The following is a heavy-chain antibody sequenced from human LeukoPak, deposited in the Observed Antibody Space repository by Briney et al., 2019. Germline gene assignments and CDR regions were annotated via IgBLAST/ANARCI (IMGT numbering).Heavy chain of an antibody. J-gene: IGHJ4*02. D-gene: IGHD3-3*01. Sequence: SETLSLTCAVYGGSFSGYYWSWIRQPPGKGLEWIGEINHSGSTNYNPSLKSRVTISVDTSKNQFPLKLSSVTAADTAVYYCARVTGYDFWSGYYGPYFDYWGQGTLVTVSS. V-gene: IGHV4-34*01. CDR3: ARVTGYDFWSGYYGPYFDY. CDR1: GGSFSGYY. CDR2: INHSGST.